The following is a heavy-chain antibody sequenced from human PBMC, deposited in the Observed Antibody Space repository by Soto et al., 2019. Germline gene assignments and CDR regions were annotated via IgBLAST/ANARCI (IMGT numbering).Heavy chain of an antibody. J-gene: IGHJ4*02. D-gene: IGHD3-22*01. Sequence: ETLALTCTVSGGSISSYYWSGIRQPPGKGLEWIGYIYYSGSTNYNPSLKSRVTISVDTSKNQFSLKLSSVTAADTAVYYCARGTSYYYDSSGYWFFDYWGQGTLVTVSS. CDR2: IYYSGST. CDR3: ARGTSYYYDSSGYWFFDY. V-gene: IGHV4-59*01. CDR1: GGSISSYY.